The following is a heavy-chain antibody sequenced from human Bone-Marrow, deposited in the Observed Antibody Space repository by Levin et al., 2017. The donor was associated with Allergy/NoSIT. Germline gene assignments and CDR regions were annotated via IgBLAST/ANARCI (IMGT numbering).Heavy chain of an antibody. J-gene: IGHJ5*01. D-gene: IGHD3-22*01. CDR3: ARDCGDLIENWFDS. Sequence: SCVVSSYSISSNCYWGWIRQPPGKGLEWIGNIYHSGNTFYNPSLRSRVTISVDTSKNQFSLKLNSVTAADTAVYYCARDCGDLIENWFDSWGQGTLVTVSS. CDR2: IYHSGNT. CDR1: SYSISSNCY. V-gene: IGHV4-38-2*02.